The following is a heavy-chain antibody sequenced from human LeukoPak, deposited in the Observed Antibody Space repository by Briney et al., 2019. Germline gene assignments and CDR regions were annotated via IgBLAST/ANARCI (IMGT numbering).Heavy chain of an antibody. CDR1: GFTFSSYA. Sequence: GGSLRLSCAASGFTFSSYAMSWVRQAPGKGLEWVSAIGGSGGSTYYADSVKGRFTISRDNSKNTLYLQMNSLRAEDTAVYYCAKDPYPYSSSDYYYYGMDVWGQGTTVTVSS. J-gene: IGHJ6*02. CDR2: IGGSGGST. V-gene: IGHV3-23*01. CDR3: AKDPYPYSSSDYYYYGMDV. D-gene: IGHD6-6*01.